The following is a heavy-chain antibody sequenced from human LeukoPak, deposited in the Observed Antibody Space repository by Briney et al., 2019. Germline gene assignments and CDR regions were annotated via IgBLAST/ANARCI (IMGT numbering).Heavy chain of an antibody. D-gene: IGHD3-9*01. CDR1: GYTFTSYG. J-gene: IGHJ6*02. Sequence: ASVKVSCKASGYTFTSYGISWVRQAPGQGLEWMGWISAYNGNTNYAQKLQGRVTMTTDTSTSTAYMELRSLRSDDTAVYYCARALDFDWLFDSLMTDYYYYYGMDVWGQGTTVTVSS. CDR3: ARALDFDWLFDSLMTDYYYYYGMDV. CDR2: ISAYNGNT. V-gene: IGHV1-18*01.